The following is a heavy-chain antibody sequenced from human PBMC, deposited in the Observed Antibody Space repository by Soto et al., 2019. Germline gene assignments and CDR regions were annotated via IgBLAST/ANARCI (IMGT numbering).Heavy chain of an antibody. Sequence: QVQLVESGGGVVQPGRSLRLSCAASGFTFSHYAMHLVRQAPGKGLEWVALMSYDGSNEYYADSVKGRFTISRDNSKSTLYLQMNSLRAEDTAVYYCAKYGSHNFDYWGQGTLVTVSS. V-gene: IGHV3-30*18. CDR2: MSYDGSNE. CDR3: AKYGSHNFDY. J-gene: IGHJ4*02. CDR1: GFTFSHYA. D-gene: IGHD1-26*01.